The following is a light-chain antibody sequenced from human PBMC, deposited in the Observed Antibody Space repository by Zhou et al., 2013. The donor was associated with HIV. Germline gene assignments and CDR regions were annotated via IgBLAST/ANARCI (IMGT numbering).Light chain of an antibody. V-gene: IGKV3-20*01. CDR3: QQAASSRT. Sequence: ENVLTQSPGTLSLSPGERATLSCRASQSVSSTSLAWYQQKPGQAPRLLIYGASSRATGIPGRFSGSGSGDRLHSHHQQSGVLKTLQYITVQQAASSRTFGGGTKVE. CDR1: QSVSSTS. J-gene: IGKJ4*01. CDR2: GAS.